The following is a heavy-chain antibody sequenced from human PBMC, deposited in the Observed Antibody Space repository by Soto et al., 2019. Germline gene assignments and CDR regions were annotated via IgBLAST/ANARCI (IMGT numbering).Heavy chain of an antibody. Sequence: QVQLQESGPGLVKPSQTLSLTCAVSGGSISSGGYYWSWIRQHPGKGLEWIGYIYYSGSTYYNPSLKSRVTIAVDTSKNQVCLKLSSVTAAATAVYYCAREDGDYVDYWGQGTLVTVSS. V-gene: IGHV4-31*11. J-gene: IGHJ4*02. CDR1: GGSISSGGYY. CDR2: IYYSGST. CDR3: AREDGDYVDY. D-gene: IGHD4-17*01.